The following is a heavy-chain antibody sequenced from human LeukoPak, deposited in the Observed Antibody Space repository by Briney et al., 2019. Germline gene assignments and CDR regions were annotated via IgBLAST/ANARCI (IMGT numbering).Heavy chain of an antibody. J-gene: IGHJ4*02. Sequence: PGGSLRLSCAASGFTFDDYAMQWVRQGPGKGLEWVSGISWNSGTIGYADSVKGRFTISRDNAKNSLYLQMNSLRPEDTAFYYCARIMGRRFDYWGQGTLVTVSS. CDR2: ISWNSGTI. D-gene: IGHD1-26*01. V-gene: IGHV3-9*01. CDR3: ARIMGRRFDY. CDR1: GFTFDDYA.